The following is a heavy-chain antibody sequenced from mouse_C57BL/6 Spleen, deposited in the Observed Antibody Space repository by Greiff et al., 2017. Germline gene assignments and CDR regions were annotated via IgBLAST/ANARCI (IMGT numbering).Heavy chain of an antibody. CDR3: AKGLRSTYYFDY. J-gene: IGHJ2*01. CDR2: INPNNGGT. V-gene: IGHV1-22*01. Sequence: VQLQQSGPELVKPGASVKMSCKASGYTFTDYNMHWVKQSHGKSLEWIGYINPNNGGTSYNQKFKGKATLTVNKSSSTAYMELRSLTSEDSAVYYCAKGLRSTYYFDYWGQGTTLTVSS. D-gene: IGHD1-1*01. CDR1: GYTFTDYN.